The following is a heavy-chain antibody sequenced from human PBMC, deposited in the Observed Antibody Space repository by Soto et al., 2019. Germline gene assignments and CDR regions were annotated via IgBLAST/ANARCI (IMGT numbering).Heavy chain of an antibody. CDR3: ESRYSSSDYFDY. CDR1: GASISSGGYY. Sequence: SETLSLTCTVSGASISSGGYYWSWIRQLPGKGLEWIGYIYFSGSTYYNPSLKSRVTISVDTSKNQFSLKLTSVTAADTAVYYSESRYSSSDYFDYWGQGTLVTVSS. J-gene: IGHJ4*02. V-gene: IGHV4-31*03. D-gene: IGHD6-6*01. CDR2: IYFSGST.